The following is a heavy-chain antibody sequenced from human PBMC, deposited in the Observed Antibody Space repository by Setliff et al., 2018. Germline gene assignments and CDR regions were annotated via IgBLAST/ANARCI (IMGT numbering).Heavy chain of an antibody. V-gene: IGHV1-69*05. D-gene: IGHD5-18*01. CDR1: GGTFSSYG. CDR3: AREGVDTRSSTDYRYYMDV. CDR2: TIPNFGTT. Sequence: SVKVSCKASGGTFSSYGISWVRQAPGQGLEWLGGTIPNFGTTNYAQEFQGRVTIITDESTSTAYMELSSLRFEDTAVYYCAREGVDTRSSTDYRYYMDVWGKGTTVTASS. J-gene: IGHJ6*03.